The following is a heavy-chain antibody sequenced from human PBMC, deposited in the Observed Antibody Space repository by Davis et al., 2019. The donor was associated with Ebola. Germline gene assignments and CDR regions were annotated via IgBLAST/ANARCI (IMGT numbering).Heavy chain of an antibody. CDR3: TRHSGTSGSAFDI. D-gene: IGHD1-26*01. Sequence: GESLKISCAASGFTFSSYAMRWVRQAPGKGLEWVSTIIDTGSSTWYADSVKGRFTISRDNSKNTLYLQMNSLGAEDTAVYYCTRHSGTSGSAFDIWGQGTMVTVSS. J-gene: IGHJ3*02. V-gene: IGHV3-23*01. CDR2: IIDTGSST. CDR1: GFTFSSYA.